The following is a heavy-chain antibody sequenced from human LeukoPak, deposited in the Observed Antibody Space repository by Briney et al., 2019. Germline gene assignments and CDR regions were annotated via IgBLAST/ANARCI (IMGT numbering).Heavy chain of an antibody. J-gene: IGHJ4*02. Sequence: SVKVSCKASGGTFSSYAISWVRQAPGQGLEWMGGIIPIFGTANYVQKFQGRVTVTTDESTSTAYMELSSLRSEDTAVYYCARVIKGNYYDSSGYYDYWGQGTLVTVSS. CDR2: IIPIFGTA. CDR1: GGTFSSYA. CDR3: ARVIKGNYYDSSGYYDY. D-gene: IGHD3-22*01. V-gene: IGHV1-69*05.